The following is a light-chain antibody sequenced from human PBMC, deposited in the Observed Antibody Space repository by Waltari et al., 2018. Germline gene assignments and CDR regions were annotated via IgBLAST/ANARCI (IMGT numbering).Light chain of an antibody. CDR1: QSFSSW. CDR3: QTYNNYGT. J-gene: IGKJ1*01. CDR2: GAS. Sequence: DIQMTQSPSTLSASVGDRVPLTCRAKQSFSSWLAWYQEKPGKAPKLLIYGASSLESGVPSRFSGSGSGTEFTLTISSLQPDDSATYWCQTYNNYGTFGQGTKVEI. V-gene: IGKV1-5*01.